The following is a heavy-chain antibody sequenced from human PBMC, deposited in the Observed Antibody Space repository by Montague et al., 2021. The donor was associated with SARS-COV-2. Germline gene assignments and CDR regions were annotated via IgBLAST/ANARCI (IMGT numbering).Heavy chain of an antibody. J-gene: IGHJ6*02. Sequence: SETLSLTCAVYGGSFSGYYWSWIRQPPGKGLEWIGEINHSGSTNYNPSLKSRVTISVGTSKNQFSLKLSSVTAADTAVYYCARVRYYGSGTSLGMDVWGQGTTAPV. CDR3: ARVRYYGSGTSLGMDV. CDR2: INHSGST. D-gene: IGHD3-10*01. CDR1: GGSFSGYY. V-gene: IGHV4-34*01.